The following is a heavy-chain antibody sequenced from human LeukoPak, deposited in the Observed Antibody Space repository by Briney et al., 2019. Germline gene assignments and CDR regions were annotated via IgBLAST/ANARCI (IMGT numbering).Heavy chain of an antibody. J-gene: IGHJ4*02. CDR3: AKDSGAAGSGWYGGHFDY. CDR2: ISGSGGRGGGT. CDR1: GFTFSSYA. V-gene: IGHV3-23*01. D-gene: IGHD6-19*01. Sequence: GGSLRLSCAASGFTFSSYATSWVRQSPGKGLEWVSAISGSGGRGGGTFYADSVKGRFTISRDNSKNTLYLQMNNLRAEDTAVYYCAKDSGAAGSGWYGGHFDYWGQGSLLTVSS.